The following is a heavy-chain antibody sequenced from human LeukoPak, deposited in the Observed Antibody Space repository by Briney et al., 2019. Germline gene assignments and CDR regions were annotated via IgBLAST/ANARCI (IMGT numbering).Heavy chain of an antibody. D-gene: IGHD6-6*01. CDR1: GFTFSIYT. CDR2: ISSSSSFI. V-gene: IGHV3-21*01. J-gene: IGHJ4*02. CDR3: ARDLAYSSSPDFDY. Sequence: GGSLRLSCEVSGFTFSIYTMNWVRQAPGEGLEWVSSISSSSSFIYYADSVKGRFTISRDNAKNSLYLQMNSLGAEDTAVYYCARDLAYSSSPDFDYWGQGTLVTVSS.